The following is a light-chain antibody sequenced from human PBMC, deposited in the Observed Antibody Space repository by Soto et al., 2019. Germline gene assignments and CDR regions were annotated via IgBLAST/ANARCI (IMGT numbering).Light chain of an antibody. V-gene: IGKV1-5*03. CDR2: KAS. Sequence: DIQMTQSPSTLSASVGDRVTITCRASQSISSWLAWYQQKPGKAPKLLIYKASSLESGVPSRFSGSGSGTELTLTISSLQPDDFATYYCQEYKSYSTFGQETKLQIK. CDR3: QEYKSYST. CDR1: QSISSW. J-gene: IGKJ2*01.